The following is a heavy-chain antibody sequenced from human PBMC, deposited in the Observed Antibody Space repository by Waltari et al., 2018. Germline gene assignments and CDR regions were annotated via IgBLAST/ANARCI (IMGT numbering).Heavy chain of an antibody. J-gene: IGHJ4*02. CDR2: IYYSGST. V-gene: IGHV4-30-4*08. D-gene: IGHD4-17*01. CDR3: ARVSTVTHLDY. Sequence: QVQLQESGPGLVKPSQTLSLTCTVSGGSISSGDYYWSWIRQPPGKGLECIGYIYYSGSTYYHPSLKSRVTISVATSKNQFYLKLSSVSAADTAVYYCARVSTVTHLDYWGQGTLVTVSS. CDR1: GGSISSGDYY.